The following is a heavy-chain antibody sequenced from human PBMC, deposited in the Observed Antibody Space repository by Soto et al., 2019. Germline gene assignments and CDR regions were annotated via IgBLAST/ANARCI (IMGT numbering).Heavy chain of an antibody. D-gene: IGHD2-2*01. CDR1: GGSISSYY. Sequence: SETLSLTCTVSGGSISSYYWSWIRQPPGKGLEWIGYIYYSGSTNYNPSLKSRVTISVDTSKNQFSLKLSSVTAADTAVYYCARVMWGYCSSTSCYGAFDIWGQGTMVTVSS. CDR3: ARVMWGYCSSTSCYGAFDI. CDR2: IYYSGST. J-gene: IGHJ3*02. V-gene: IGHV4-59*08.